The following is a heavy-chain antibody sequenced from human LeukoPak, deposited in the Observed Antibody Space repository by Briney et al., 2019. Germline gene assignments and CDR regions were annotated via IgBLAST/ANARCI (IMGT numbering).Heavy chain of an antibody. CDR3: AIGLFEEQQPY. CDR2: ISSSGTTI. Sequence: GGSLRLSRAASGFTFSSYEMNWVRQAPGKGLEWVSYISSSGTTIYYADSVKGRFTISRDNAKNSLYLQMNSLRAEDTAVYYCAIGLFEEQQPYWGQGTLVTVSS. D-gene: IGHD6-13*01. J-gene: IGHJ4*02. CDR1: GFTFSSYE. V-gene: IGHV3-48*03.